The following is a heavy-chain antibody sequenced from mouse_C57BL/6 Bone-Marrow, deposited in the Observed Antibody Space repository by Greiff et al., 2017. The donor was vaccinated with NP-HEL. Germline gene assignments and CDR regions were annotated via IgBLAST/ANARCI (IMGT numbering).Heavy chain of an antibody. CDR3: ARHEGIYDGYPFAY. CDR1: GFTFSDYY. J-gene: IGHJ3*01. Sequence: EVKLVESGGGLVQPGGSLKLSCAASGFTFSDYYMYWVRQTPEKRLEWVAYISNGGGSTYYPDTVKGRFTISRDNAKNTLYLQMSRLKSEDTAMYYCARHEGIYDGYPFAYWGQGTLVTVSA. D-gene: IGHD2-3*01. CDR2: ISNGGGST. V-gene: IGHV5-12*01.